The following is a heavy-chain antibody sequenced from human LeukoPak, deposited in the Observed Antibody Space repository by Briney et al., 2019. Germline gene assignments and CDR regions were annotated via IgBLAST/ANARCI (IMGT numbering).Heavy chain of an antibody. V-gene: IGHV3-66*01. CDR1: GFTISSHY. J-gene: IGHJ4*02. D-gene: IGHD1-26*01. CDR3: ARSYGREGDY. CDR2: IYSGGST. Sequence: TGGSLRLSCAASGFTISSHYMSWVRQAPGKGLEWVSVIYSGGSTYYADSVKGRFTISRDNSKNTLYLQMNSLRAEDTAVYYCARSYGREGDYWGQGTLVTVSS.